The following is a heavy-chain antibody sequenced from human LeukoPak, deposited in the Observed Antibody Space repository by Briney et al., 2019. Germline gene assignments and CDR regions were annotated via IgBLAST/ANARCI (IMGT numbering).Heavy chain of an antibody. CDR2: IYYSGST. CDR1: GGSISSYY. Sequence: SETLSLTCTVSGGSISSYYWSWIRQPPGKGLEWIGYIYYSGSTNYNPSLKSRVTISVDTSKNQFSLKLSSVTAVDTAVYYCARVSYGSGRRGPFDYWGQGTLVTVSS. CDR3: ARVSYGSGRRGPFDY. D-gene: IGHD3-10*01. J-gene: IGHJ4*02. V-gene: IGHV4-59*01.